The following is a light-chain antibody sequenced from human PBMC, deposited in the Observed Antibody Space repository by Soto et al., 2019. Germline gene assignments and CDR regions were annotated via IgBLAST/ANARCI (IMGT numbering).Light chain of an antibody. CDR2: DAS. Sequence: EIVLTQSPATLSLSPGERATLSCRASQSVSNYLAWYQQRPGQAPRLLIYDASNRATGIPARFGGSGSGTDFNLTISSLEPEDFAVYYCQQRSTWPSVTFGQGTKLEIK. V-gene: IGKV3-11*01. CDR1: QSVSNY. J-gene: IGKJ2*01. CDR3: QQRSTWPSVT.